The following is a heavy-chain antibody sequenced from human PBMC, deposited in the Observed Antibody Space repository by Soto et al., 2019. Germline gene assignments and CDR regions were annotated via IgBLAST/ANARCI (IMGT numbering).Heavy chain of an antibody. V-gene: IGHV3-23*01. Sequence: EVQLLESGGGLVQPGGSLRLSCAASGFTFSSYAMSWVRQAPGKGLEWVSAISGSGGSTYYADSVKGRFTISRDNSKNTLYLQMNSLRAEDTAVYYCAANRGYNYYYGMHVWGQGTTVTVSS. D-gene: IGHD3-22*01. J-gene: IGHJ6*02. CDR1: GFTFSSYA. CDR3: AANRGYNYYYGMHV. CDR2: ISGSGGST.